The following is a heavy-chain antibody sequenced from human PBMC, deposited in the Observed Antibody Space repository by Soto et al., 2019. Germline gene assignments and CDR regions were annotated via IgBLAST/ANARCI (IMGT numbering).Heavy chain of an antibody. J-gene: IGHJ5*01. CDR3: ARGYPRSILSTSLTTSYWFDS. Sequence: QVQLQQWGTGLLKPSETLSLHCAVYGESLRGYYWSWIRQTPAMGLEWIGEINHRGTTNHDSSLKSRAFVSIDPSKNQVSLRLNYVTAADTAVYYCARGYPRSILSTSLTTSYWFDSWGQGTLVTVSS. D-gene: IGHD2-21*01. V-gene: IGHV4-34*04. CDR1: GESLRGYY. CDR2: INHRGTT.